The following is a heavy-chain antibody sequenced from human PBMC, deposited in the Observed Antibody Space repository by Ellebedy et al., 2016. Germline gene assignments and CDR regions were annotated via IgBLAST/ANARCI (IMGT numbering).Heavy chain of an antibody. J-gene: IGHJ4*02. CDR2: INHSGST. V-gene: IGHV4-34*01. CDR3: AGHRPVYGDDRGGGLGY. CDR1: GGSFSGYY. D-gene: IGHD4-17*01. Sequence: SETLFLTCAVYGGSFSGYYWSWIRQPPGKGLEWIGEINHSGSTNYNPSLKRRVTISVDTSKNQFSLKLSSVTAADTAVYYCAGHRPVYGDDRGGGLGYWGQGTLVTVSS.